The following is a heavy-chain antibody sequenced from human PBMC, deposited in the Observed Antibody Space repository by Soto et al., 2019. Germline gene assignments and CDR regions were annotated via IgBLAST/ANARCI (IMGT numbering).Heavy chain of an antibody. Sequence: QVQLQESGPGLVKPSQTLSLTCTVSGGSISSGGYYWSWIRQHPGKGLEWIGYIYYSGSTYYNPSRTSRGTISVDTSKNQFALKLSSVTAADTAVYYCARDTRGSGSVYWGQGTLVTVSS. CDR1: GGSISSGGYY. V-gene: IGHV4-31*03. J-gene: IGHJ4*02. CDR2: IYYSGST. D-gene: IGHD3-10*01. CDR3: ARDTRGSGSVY.